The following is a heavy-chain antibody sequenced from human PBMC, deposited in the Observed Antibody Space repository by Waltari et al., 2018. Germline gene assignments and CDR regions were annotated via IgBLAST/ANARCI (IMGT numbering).Heavy chain of an antibody. Sequence: QVQLVQSGAEVKKPGSSVKVSCKASGGTFSRYAISWVRQAPGQGLEWMGGIIPIFGTANYAQKFQGRVTITADESTSTAYMELSSLRSEDTAVYYCARYDFWSGYYNADYYYGMDVWGQGTTVTVSS. V-gene: IGHV1-69*01. J-gene: IGHJ6*02. CDR1: GGTFSRYA. D-gene: IGHD3-3*01. CDR3: ARYDFWSGYYNADYYYGMDV. CDR2: IIPIFGTA.